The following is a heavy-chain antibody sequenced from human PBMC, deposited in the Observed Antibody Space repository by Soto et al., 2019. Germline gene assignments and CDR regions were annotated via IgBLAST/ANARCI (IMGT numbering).Heavy chain of an antibody. V-gene: IGHV1-69*02. CDR1: GGTFSSYT. CDR3: ARGKVFYADY. J-gene: IGHJ4*02. CDR2: IIPILGIA. D-gene: IGHD2-2*01. Sequence: QVQLVQSGAEVKKPGSSVKVSCKASGGTFSSYTISWVRQAPGQGLEWMGRIIPILGIANYAQKFHGRVTITADKSTSTAYMELSSLRSEDTAVYYCARGKVFYADYWGQGTLVTVSS.